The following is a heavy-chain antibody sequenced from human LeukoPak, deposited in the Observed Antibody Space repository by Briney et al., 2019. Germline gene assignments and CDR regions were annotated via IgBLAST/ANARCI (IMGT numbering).Heavy chain of an antibody. CDR3: ASPAPYYDILTGYYS. J-gene: IGHJ4*02. CDR1: GYTFTSYD. Sequence: ASVKVSCKASGYTFTSYDINRVRQATGQGLEWMGWMNPNSGNTGYAQKFQRRVTITRRTSISTAYMELSSLRSEDTAVYYCASPAPYYDILTGYYSWGQGTLVTVSS. V-gene: IGHV1-8*03. CDR2: MNPNSGNT. D-gene: IGHD3-9*01.